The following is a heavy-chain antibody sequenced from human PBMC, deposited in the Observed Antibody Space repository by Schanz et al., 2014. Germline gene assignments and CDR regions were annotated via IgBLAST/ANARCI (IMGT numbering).Heavy chain of an antibody. CDR3: TRGGYSYALSAFDI. J-gene: IGHJ3*02. V-gene: IGHV1-46*01. CDR1: GYTFTTYY. Sequence: QVQLLQSGAEVKKPGASMKVSCKASGYTFTTYYMLWVRQAPGQGLEWMGIINPSGGSTRYGQKFQGRVTLTTDTSTDTAYMELRSLRSDDTALYYCTRGGYSYALSAFDIWGQGTMVTVSS. CDR2: INPSGGST. D-gene: IGHD5-18*01.